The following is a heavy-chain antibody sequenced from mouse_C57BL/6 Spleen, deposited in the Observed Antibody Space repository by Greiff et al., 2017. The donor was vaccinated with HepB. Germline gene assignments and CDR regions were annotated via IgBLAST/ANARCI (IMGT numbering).Heavy chain of an antibody. CDR3: ARVYDYGSSYGYFDV. CDR2: ISDGGSYT. CDR1: GFTFSSYA. J-gene: IGHJ1*03. Sequence: EVQVVESGGGLVKPGGSLKLSCAASGFTFSSYAMSWVRQTPEKRLEWVATISDGGSYTYYPDNVKGRFTISRDNAKNNLYLQMSHLKAEDTAMYYCARVYDYGSSYGYFDVWGTGTTVTVSS. D-gene: IGHD1-1*01. V-gene: IGHV5-4*01.